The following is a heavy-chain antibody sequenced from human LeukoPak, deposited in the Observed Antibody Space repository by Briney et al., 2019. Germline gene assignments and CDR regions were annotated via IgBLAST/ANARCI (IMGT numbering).Heavy chain of an antibody. V-gene: IGHV3-74*01. CDR2: INSDGSNT. Sequence: GGSLRLSCAASGFTFSSYWMHWVRQAPGKGLVWVSRINSDGSNTNYADSVKGRFTISRDNAKNTLYLQMNSLRAEDTAVFYCARVRDISGLWGFLDYWGQGTLVTVSS. CDR1: GFTFSSYW. CDR3: ARVRDISGLWGFLDY. D-gene: IGHD6-19*01. J-gene: IGHJ4*02.